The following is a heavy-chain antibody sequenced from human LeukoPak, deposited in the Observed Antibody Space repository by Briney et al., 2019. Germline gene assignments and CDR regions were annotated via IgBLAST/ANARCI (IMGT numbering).Heavy chain of an antibody. V-gene: IGHV4-34*01. CDR2: INHSGST. CDR1: GGSFSGYY. D-gene: IGHD3-3*01. CDR3: ARGGRLRFLESVGRPYFQH. J-gene: IGHJ1*01. Sequence: PSETLSLTCAVYGGSFSGYYWSWIRQPPGKGLEWIGEINHSGSTNYNPSLKSRVTISVDTSKNQFSLTLSSVTAADTAVYYCARGGRLRFLESVGRPYFQHWGQGTLVTVSS.